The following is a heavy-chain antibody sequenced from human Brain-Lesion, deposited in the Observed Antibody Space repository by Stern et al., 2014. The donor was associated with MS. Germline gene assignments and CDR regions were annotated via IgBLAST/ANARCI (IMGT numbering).Heavy chain of an antibody. CDR2: ITPFTGTT. CDR3: AEGGSYGFVY. J-gene: IGHJ4*02. CDR1: GNTFTNRY. Sequence: QLVQSGAEVKKTGSSVKVSCQASGNTFTNRYLHWVRQAPGQALEWMGWITPFTGTTNYAQNLQDRLTITMDRATSPAYMDLSSLRSDDTAIYFCAEGGSYGFVYWGQGTLVTVSS. D-gene: IGHD4-17*01. V-gene: IGHV1-45*02.